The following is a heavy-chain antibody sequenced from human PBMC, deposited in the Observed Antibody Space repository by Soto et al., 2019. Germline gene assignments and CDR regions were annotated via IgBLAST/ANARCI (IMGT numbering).Heavy chain of an antibody. Sequence: QVQLVQSGAEVKKPGSSVKVSCKASGGTFSSYTISWVRQAPGQGLEWMGRIIPILGIANYAQKFKGRVTITADKSTSTAYMELSSLRSEDTAVYYCARTLSGYSNFDYWGQGTLVTVSS. J-gene: IGHJ4*02. CDR3: ARTLSGYSNFDY. CDR1: GGTFSSYT. CDR2: IIPILGIA. D-gene: IGHD5-12*01. V-gene: IGHV1-69*02.